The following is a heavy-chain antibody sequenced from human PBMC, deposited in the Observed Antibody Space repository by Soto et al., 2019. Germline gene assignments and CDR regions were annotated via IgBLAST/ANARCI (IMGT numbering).Heavy chain of an antibody. Sequence: GSLRLSCAASGFTFSDYYMSWIRQAPGKGLEWVSYISSSSSYTNYADSVKGRFTISRDNAKNSLYLQMNSLRAEDTAVYYCARDGRIIAVAAPDYYYGMDVWGQGTTVTVSS. CDR1: GFTFSDYY. CDR2: ISSSSSYT. CDR3: ARDGRIIAVAAPDYYYGMDV. V-gene: IGHV3-11*06. D-gene: IGHD6-19*01. J-gene: IGHJ6*02.